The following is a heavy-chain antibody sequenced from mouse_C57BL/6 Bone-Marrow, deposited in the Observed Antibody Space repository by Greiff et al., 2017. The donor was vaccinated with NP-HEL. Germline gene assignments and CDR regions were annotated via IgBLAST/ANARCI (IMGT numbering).Heavy chain of an antibody. CDR2: LDPENGDT. CDR3: TTTVGPPFAY. V-gene: IGHV14-4*01. J-gene: IGHJ3*01. CDR1: GFNIKDDY. Sequence: VQLQQSGAELVRPGASVKLSCTASGFNIKDDYMHWVKQRPEQGLEWIGWLDPENGDTEYASKFQGKATITADTSSNTAYLQLSSLTSEDTVVYYCTTTVGPPFAYWGQGTLVTVSA. D-gene: IGHD1-1*01.